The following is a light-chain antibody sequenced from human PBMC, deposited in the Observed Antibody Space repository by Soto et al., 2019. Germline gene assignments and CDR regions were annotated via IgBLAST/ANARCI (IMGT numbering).Light chain of an antibody. Sequence: QSALTQPASVSGSPGQSITISCTGTSSDVGGYNYVSWYQQHPGKAPKLIIYDVNNRPSGVSNRFSGSKSGNTASLTISGPQVEDEADYYCSSYTSGSLWVFGGGTKLPVL. J-gene: IGLJ3*02. CDR1: SSDVGGYNY. V-gene: IGLV2-14*03. CDR3: SSYTSGSLWV. CDR2: DVN.